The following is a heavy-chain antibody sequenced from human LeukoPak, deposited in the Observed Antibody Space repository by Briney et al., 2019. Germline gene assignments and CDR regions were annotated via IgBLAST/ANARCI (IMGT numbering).Heavy chain of an antibody. CDR1: GYTSTDYY. D-gene: IGHD6-13*01. J-gene: IGHJ4*02. CDR2: INPNSGGT. CDR3: TREGHSRVH. V-gene: IGHV1-2*02. Sequence: GASVKVSCKASGYTSTDYYIHWVRQAPGQGLEWMGWINPNSGGTLYAQNFQGRVAMTRDTSISTAYMELRWLTSDDTAVYYCTREGHSRVHWGQGTLVTVSS.